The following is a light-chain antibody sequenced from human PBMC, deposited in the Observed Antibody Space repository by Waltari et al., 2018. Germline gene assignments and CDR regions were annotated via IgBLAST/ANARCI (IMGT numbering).Light chain of an antibody. CDR1: SSESGDLNK. CDR2: YVS. J-gene: IGLJ1*01. CDR3: TSYTTTDTLYV. V-gene: IGLV2-14*03. Sequence: ALSQTKSISTSTAQSINISCEVTSSESGDLNKVPWYQQYPSKAAKLIIFYVSNRPSGISDRFSGSKSGNTASLTISGLQAEDEADYICTSYTTTDTLYVFGTGTQVTVL.